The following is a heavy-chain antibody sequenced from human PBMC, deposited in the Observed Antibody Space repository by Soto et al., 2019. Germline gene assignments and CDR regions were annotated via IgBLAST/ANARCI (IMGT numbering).Heavy chain of an antibody. Sequence: PSETLSLTCTVSGGSISSGSYYWSWIREPPGRGLEWIGYIYYSGSTNYNPSLKGRVTISVDTSKNQFSLKLSSVTAADTAVYYFARDGPSRYGSGSYGYWGQGTLVTVSS. CDR2: IYYSGST. J-gene: IGHJ4*02. CDR1: GGSISSGSYY. CDR3: ARDGPSRYGSGSYGY. D-gene: IGHD3-10*01. V-gene: IGHV4-61*01.